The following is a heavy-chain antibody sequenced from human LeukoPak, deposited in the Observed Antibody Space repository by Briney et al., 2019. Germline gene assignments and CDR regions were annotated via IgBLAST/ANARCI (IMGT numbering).Heavy chain of an antibody. CDR2: IKSKTDGGTV. J-gene: IGHJ4*02. V-gene: IGHV3-15*01. D-gene: IGHD4-11*01. CDR1: GFTFSSYS. Sequence: GGSLRLSCAASGFTFSSYSMNWVRQAPGKGLEWVGRIKSKTDGGTVDYAPPVKGRFTISRDDSRNTLSLEMNFLKTEDTAVYYCTTDPGNYEIFWGQGTLVSVPS. CDR3: TTDPGNYEIF.